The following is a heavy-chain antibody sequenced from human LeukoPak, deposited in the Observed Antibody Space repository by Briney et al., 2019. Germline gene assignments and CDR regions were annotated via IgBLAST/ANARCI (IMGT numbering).Heavy chain of an antibody. J-gene: IGHJ4*02. CDR3: ARDSGGDAYNDYFDA. Sequence: GGSLRLSCAASGFSFNTYAMHWVRQAPGKGLEFVSAIHYSGDRTYYANSVKGRFIISRDNSRKTLLLQMGSLRAEDTAVYYCARDSGGDAYNDYFDAWGQGTLVTVS. CDR2: IHYSGDRT. V-gene: IGHV3-64*01. D-gene: IGHD5-24*01. CDR1: GFSFNTYA.